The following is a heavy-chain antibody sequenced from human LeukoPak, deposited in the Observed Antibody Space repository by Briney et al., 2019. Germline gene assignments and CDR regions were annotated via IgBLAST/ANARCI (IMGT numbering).Heavy chain of an antibody. J-gene: IGHJ4*02. CDR3: AREQWLTPPDY. CDR1: GYTFTGYY. V-gene: IGHV1-18*04. Sequence: ASVKVSCKASGYTFTGYYMHWVRQAPGHGLEWMGWISAYNGNTNYAQKLQGRVTMTTDTSTSTAYMELRSLRSDDTAVYYCAREQWLTPPDYWGQGTLVTVSS. D-gene: IGHD6-19*01. CDR2: ISAYNGNT.